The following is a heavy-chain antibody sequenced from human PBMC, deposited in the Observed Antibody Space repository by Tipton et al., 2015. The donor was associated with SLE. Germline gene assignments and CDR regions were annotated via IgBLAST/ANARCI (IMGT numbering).Heavy chain of an antibody. CDR1: GGSINNYY. D-gene: IGHD3-3*01. CDR2: IYFSGST. Sequence: TLSLTCTVSGGSINNYYWSWVRQPPGRGLEWIGYIYFSGSTVYSPSLKSRVTISVDTSKNQFSLKLNSVTAADTAVYYCARRCGMGLYRWGQGTLVTVSS. CDR3: ARRCGMGLYR. J-gene: IGHJ4*02. V-gene: IGHV4-59*12.